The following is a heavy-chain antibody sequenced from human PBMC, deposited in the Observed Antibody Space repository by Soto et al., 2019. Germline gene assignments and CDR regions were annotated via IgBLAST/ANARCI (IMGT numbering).Heavy chain of an antibody. CDR3: AKAGASGSFAYYGMDV. J-gene: IGHJ6*02. V-gene: IGHV3-30*18. CDR2: ISDDGSQK. Sequence: QVQLVESGGGVVQPGQSLRLSCTASGFPFSRFGMHWVRQAPGKGLEWLSVISDDGSQKYYGDSVKGRFTISRDNSKSTLYLQMNSLNAEGTAVYWCAKAGASGSFAYYGMDVWGQGTTVTVSS. D-gene: IGHD3-10*01. CDR1: GFPFSRFG.